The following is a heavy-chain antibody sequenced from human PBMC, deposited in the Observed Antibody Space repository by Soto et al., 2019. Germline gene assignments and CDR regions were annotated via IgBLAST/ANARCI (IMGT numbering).Heavy chain of an antibody. CDR1: AFTFRSYD. CDR3: ARYSNGGACYSGSLDY. CDR2: ISYDGSNE. J-gene: IGHJ4*02. Sequence: QVQMVESGGGVVQPGRSLRLSCAASAFTFRSYDMHWVRQAPGKGLEWVTFISYDGSNEYYADSVKGRFAISRDNSKNTLYLQMNSLRPEDTAVYYCARYSNGGACYSGSLDYWGQGTLVTVSS. V-gene: IGHV3-30*09. D-gene: IGHD2-15*01.